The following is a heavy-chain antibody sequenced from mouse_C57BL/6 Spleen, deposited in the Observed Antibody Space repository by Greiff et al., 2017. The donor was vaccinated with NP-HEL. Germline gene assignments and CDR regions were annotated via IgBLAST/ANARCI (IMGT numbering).Heavy chain of an antibody. CDR3: ARPDYGGYAMDY. CDR1: GFTFSDYG. Sequence: EVQLVESGGGLVKPGGSLKLSCAASGFTFSDYGMHWVRQAPEKGLEWVAYISSGSSTIYYADTVKGRFTISSDNAKNTLFLQMTSLRSEDTAMYYCARPDYGGYAMDYWGQGTSVTVSS. CDR2: ISSGSSTI. J-gene: IGHJ4*01. D-gene: IGHD1-1*01. V-gene: IGHV5-17*01.